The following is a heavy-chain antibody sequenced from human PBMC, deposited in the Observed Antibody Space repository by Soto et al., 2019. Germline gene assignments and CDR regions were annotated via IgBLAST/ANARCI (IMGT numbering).Heavy chain of an antibody. V-gene: IGHV3-13*01. J-gene: IGHJ4*02. D-gene: IGHD3-16*01. CDR3: TRGADGFDY. CDR2: IGTAGDT. CDR1: GFTFSSYD. Sequence: EVQLVESGGDLVQPGGSLRLSCGASGFTFSSYDFHWVRQATGKGLEWVSGIGTAGDTYYAGSVKGRFIMSRENAKNSFYLQMNSLRAGDTAVYYCTRGADGFDYWGQGTLVTVSS.